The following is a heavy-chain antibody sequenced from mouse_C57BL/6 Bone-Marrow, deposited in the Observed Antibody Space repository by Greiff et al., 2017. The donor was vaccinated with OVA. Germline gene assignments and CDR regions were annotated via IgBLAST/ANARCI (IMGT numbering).Heavy chain of an antibody. CDR2: ISSGSSTI. Sequence: EVKVVESGGGLVKPGGSLKLSCAASGFTFSDYGMHWVRQAPEKGLEWVAYISSGSSTIYYADTVKGRFTISRDNAKNTLFLQMTSLRSEDTAMXYCASYYYGRSDYWGQGTTLTVSS. D-gene: IGHD1-1*01. CDR1: GFTFSDYG. V-gene: IGHV5-17*01. J-gene: IGHJ2*01. CDR3: ASYYYGRSDY.